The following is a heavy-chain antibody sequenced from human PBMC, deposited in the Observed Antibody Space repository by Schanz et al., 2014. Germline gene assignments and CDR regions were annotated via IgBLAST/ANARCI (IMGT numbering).Heavy chain of an antibody. CDR2: ISTSNGNT. CDR1: GYTLSAYS. J-gene: IGHJ3*02. D-gene: IGHD5-18*01. V-gene: IGHV1-18*01. Sequence: QVQLVQSGTQVKKPGASVKVSCKASGYTLSAYSLHWVRQAPGQGLEWMGWISTSNGNTNYIQKLQGRVTMTTDTSTSTAYMELRSLRSDDTALYYCTRGGYSYALSAFDIWGQGTTVTVSS. CDR3: TRGGYSYALSAFDI.